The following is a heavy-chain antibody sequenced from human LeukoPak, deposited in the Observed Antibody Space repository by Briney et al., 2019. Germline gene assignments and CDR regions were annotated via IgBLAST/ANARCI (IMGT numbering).Heavy chain of an antibody. CDR3: ARDRAVYYMDV. Sequence: GGSLRLSCAASGFTFSSYWMSWVRQAPGKGLEWVADIKQDGSEKYYVDSVKGRFTISRDNAKNSLYLQMNSLRAEDTAVYYCARDRAVYYMDVWGKGTTVTVSS. J-gene: IGHJ6*03. CDR2: IKQDGSEK. V-gene: IGHV3-7*01. CDR1: GFTFSSYW.